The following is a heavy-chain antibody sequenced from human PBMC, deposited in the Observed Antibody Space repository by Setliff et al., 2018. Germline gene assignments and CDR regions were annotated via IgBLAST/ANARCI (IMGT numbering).Heavy chain of an antibody. CDR1: GDSIKKSTYY. CDR2: VDHSGST. J-gene: IGHJ4*02. Sequence: PSETLSLTCTLSGDSIKKSTYYWGWIRQSPGKGLDWIGTVDHSGSTYYNPSLKSRVTISVDTSKNQFSLKLSSVTAADTAVYYCASLPYYDSSGYSLSYYWGQGTLVTVSS. CDR3: ASLPYYDSSGYSLSYY. D-gene: IGHD3-22*01. V-gene: IGHV4-39*01.